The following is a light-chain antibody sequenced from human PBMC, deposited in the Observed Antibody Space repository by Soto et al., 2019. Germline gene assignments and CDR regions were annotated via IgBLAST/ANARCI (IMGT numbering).Light chain of an antibody. V-gene: IGKV1-27*01. CDR1: RGIYNY. J-gene: IGKJ1*01. Sequence: DVQVTQSPASLSASVGDRVNISCRTSRGIYNYLAWYQQKSGQIPKLLINAASSLQSGVPSRFSGSGSGTDFTLSISSLQPEDVETYYCQKYDSAPRTFGQGTKVDIK. CDR2: AAS. CDR3: QKYDSAPRT.